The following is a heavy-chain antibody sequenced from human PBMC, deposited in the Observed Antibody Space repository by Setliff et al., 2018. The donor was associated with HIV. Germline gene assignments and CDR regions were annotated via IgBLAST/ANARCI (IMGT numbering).Heavy chain of an antibody. D-gene: IGHD3-3*01. CDR3: ARCYYNFWSGYPLDYMDV. V-gene: IGHV4-31*01. CDR2: IHYSGST. CDR1: GGSISGGVHY. Sequence: SETLSLTCTVSGGSISGGVHYWSWIRQHPGKGLEWIGYIHYSGSTYYNPSLKSQVTISVDTSKNRFSLKLSSVTAADTAVYYYARCYYNFWSGYPLDYMDVWGKGTTVTVSS. J-gene: IGHJ6*03.